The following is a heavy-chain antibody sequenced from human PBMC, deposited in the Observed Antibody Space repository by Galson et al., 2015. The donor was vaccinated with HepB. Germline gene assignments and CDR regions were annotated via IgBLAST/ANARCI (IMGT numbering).Heavy chain of an antibody. Sequence: SLRLSCAASGFTFNIYSMNWVGQAPGKGLEWVSYITSDTRTINYADSVKGRFTIFRDNARNSLYLQMNSLRHDDTAVYYCARSVAGSFDYWGQGTLVTVSS. CDR1: GFTFNIYS. CDR2: ITSDTRTI. V-gene: IGHV3-48*02. D-gene: IGHD6-19*01. CDR3: ARSVAGSFDY. J-gene: IGHJ4*02.